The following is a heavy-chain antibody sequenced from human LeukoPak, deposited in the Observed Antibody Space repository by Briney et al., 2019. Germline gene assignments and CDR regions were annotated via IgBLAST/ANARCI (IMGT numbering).Heavy chain of an antibody. CDR1: GFTFSSYA. V-gene: IGHV3-30*04. D-gene: IGHD2-21*02. J-gene: IGHJ3*02. Sequence: GGSLRLSCAASGFTFSSYAMHWVRQAPGKGLEWVAVISYDGSNKYYADSVKGRFTISRDNSKNTLYLQMNSLRAEDTAMYYCARVTYCGGDCYRDAFDIWGQGTMVTVSS. CDR3: ARVTYCGGDCYRDAFDI. CDR2: ISYDGSNK.